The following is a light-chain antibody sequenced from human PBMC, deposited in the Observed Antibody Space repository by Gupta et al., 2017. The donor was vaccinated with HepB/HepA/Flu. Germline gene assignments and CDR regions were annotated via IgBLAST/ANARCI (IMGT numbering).Light chain of an antibody. CDR3: QQRNSYPIT. V-gene: IGKV1-9*01. CDR2: SAS. J-gene: IGKJ4*01. Sequence: DTQLTQSPSFLSASVGDRVTITCRASQGITNHLGWYQQKPGKAPKLLIHSASRVQSGVPSRFSGSGSGTEFTLTISSLQPEDFATYYCQQRNSYPITFGGGTKVEI. CDR1: QGITNH.